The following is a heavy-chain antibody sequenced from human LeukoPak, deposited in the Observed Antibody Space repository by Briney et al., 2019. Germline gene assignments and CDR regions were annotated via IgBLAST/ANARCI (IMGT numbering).Heavy chain of an antibody. V-gene: IGHV4-34*01. D-gene: IGHD2-2*01. CDR2: INHRGSA. Sequence: PSETLSLTCAVHGGSFSGYYGSWIRQSPGKGREWVGEINHRGSANYNPCLRRGSTISVDTSKNQISLKVSSLTAADTALYYCAREVIPAGIWSYYYYMDVWGKGTTVTVS. J-gene: IGHJ6*03. CDR1: GGSFSGYY. CDR3: AREVIPAGIWSYYYYMDV.